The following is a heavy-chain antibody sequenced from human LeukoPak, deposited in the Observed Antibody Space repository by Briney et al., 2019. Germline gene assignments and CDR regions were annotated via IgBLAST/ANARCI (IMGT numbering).Heavy chain of an antibody. Sequence: SETLSLTCTVSGGSISSSSYYWGWIRQPPGKGLEWIGSIYYSGSTYYNPSLKSRVTISVDTSKNQFSLKLSSVTAADTAVYYCARHGAVAGLHYWGQGTLVTVSS. V-gene: IGHV4-39*01. J-gene: IGHJ4*02. CDR3: ARHGAVAGLHY. CDR1: GGSISSSSYY. D-gene: IGHD6-19*01. CDR2: IYYSGST.